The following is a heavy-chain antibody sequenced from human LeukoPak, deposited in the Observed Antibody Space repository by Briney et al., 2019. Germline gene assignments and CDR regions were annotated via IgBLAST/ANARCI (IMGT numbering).Heavy chain of an antibody. CDR2: ISYDGSNK. D-gene: IGHD6-13*01. V-gene: IGHV3-30-3*01. CDR1: KFTFSTYA. CDR3: AKTMFTSSSWPLFDY. J-gene: IGHJ4*02. Sequence: GGSLRLSCAASKFTFSTYAIHWVRQAPGKGLEWVAVISYDGSNKYYADSVKGRFTISRDNSKNTLYLQMNSLRAEDTAVYYCAKTMFTSSSWPLFDYWGQGTLVTVSS.